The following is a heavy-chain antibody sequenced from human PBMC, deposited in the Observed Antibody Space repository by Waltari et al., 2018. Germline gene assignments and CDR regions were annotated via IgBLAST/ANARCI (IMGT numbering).Heavy chain of an antibody. CDR2: IYYSGST. CDR3: AREGHEAYSSSSWFDP. D-gene: IGHD6-13*01. Sequence: QVQLQESGPGLVKPSETLSLTCTVSGGSTSSYYWSWLRQPPGKGLEWIGYIYYSGSTNYNPSLKSRVTISVDTSKNQFSLKLSSVTAADTAVYYCAREGHEAYSSSSWFDPWGQGTLVTVSS. V-gene: IGHV4-59*01. J-gene: IGHJ5*02. CDR1: GGSTSSYY.